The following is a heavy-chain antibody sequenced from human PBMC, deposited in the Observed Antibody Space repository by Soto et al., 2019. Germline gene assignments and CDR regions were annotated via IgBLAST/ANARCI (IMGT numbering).Heavy chain of an antibody. V-gene: IGHV1-3*01. CDR3: ARGIDYYDSSGYYPPYYYYGMDV. CDR1: GYTFTSYY. J-gene: IGHJ6*02. CDR2: INAGNGNT. D-gene: IGHD3-22*01. Sequence: ASVKVSCKASGYTFTSYYMHWVRQAPGQRLEWMGWINAGNGNTKYSQKFQGRVTITRDTSASTAYMELSSLRSEDTAVYYCARGIDYYDSSGYYPPYYYYGMDVWGQGTTVTVSS.